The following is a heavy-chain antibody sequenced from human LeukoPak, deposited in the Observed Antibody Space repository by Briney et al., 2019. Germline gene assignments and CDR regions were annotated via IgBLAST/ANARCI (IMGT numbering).Heavy chain of an antibody. D-gene: IGHD5-12*01. J-gene: IGHJ6*03. CDR1: GFTFSSYW. Sequence: GSLRLSCAASGFTFSSYWMSWIRQPPGKGLEWIGEINHGGSTNYNPSLKSRVTISVDTSKNQFSLKLSSVTAADTAVYYCARHGGYENDYYYYYMDVWGKGTTVTISS. CDR2: INHGGST. V-gene: IGHV4-34*01. CDR3: ARHGGYENDYYYYYMDV.